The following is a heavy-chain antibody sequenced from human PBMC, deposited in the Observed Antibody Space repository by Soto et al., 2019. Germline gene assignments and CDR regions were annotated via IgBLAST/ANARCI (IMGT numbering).Heavy chain of an antibody. J-gene: IGHJ5*02. CDR1: GGSISSGGYS. D-gene: IGHD2-2*02. CDR3: ARGVVVVPAAILWFDP. Sequence: LSLTCAVSGGSISSGGYSWSWIRQPPGKGLEWIGYIYHSGSTYYNPSLKSRVTISVDRSKNQFSLKLSSVTAADTAVYYCARGVVVVPAAILWFDPWGQGTLVTVSS. CDR2: IYHSGST. V-gene: IGHV4-30-2*01.